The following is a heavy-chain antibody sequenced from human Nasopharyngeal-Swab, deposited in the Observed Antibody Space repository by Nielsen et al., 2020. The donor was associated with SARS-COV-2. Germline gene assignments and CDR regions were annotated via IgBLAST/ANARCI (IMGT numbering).Heavy chain of an antibody. CDR1: GYTFTSYY. D-gene: IGHD2-2*01. CDR2: INPSAGST. V-gene: IGHV1-46*01. J-gene: IGHJ5*02. Sequence: ASVKVSCKASGYTFTSYYIHWVRQAPGQGLEWMEIINPSAGSTSYAQKFQGRVTMTRDTSTSTVSMELSSLRSEDTAVYYCAREDIGVVPVAMGYNWFDPWGQGTLVTVSS. CDR3: AREDIGVVPVAMGYNWFDP.